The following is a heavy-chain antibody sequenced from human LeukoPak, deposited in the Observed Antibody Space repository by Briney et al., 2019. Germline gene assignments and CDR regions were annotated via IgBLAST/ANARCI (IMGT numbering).Heavy chain of an antibody. CDR1: GFTFSNYV. D-gene: IGHD3-10*01. Sequence: QPGGSLRLSCAASGFTFSNYVMTWVRQTPGKGLEWVSGISGSAATTYYADSVKGRFAISRDTSKNTLYLQMSILRAEDTAIYYCARVSDSRAVGPFDYWGQGTLVTVSS. CDR2: ISGSAATT. V-gene: IGHV3-23*01. J-gene: IGHJ4*02. CDR3: ARVSDSRAVGPFDY.